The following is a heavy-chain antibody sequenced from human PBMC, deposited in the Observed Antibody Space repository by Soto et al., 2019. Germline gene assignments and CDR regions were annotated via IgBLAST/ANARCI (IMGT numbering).Heavy chain of an antibody. CDR2: ISGSSSTI. V-gene: IGHV3-48*02. J-gene: IGHJ3*02. CDR3: ARTGYDDTNGYPDAFDI. Sequence: EGQLVESGGGLVQRGGSLRLSCAASTFTFSRYSMNWVRQAPGKGLEWLSYISGSSSTIYYADSVKGRFTISRDNAKNSVYLQMNSLRDEDTAIYYCARTGYDDTNGYPDAFDIWGQGTMVTVSS. D-gene: IGHD3-22*01. CDR1: TFTFSRYS.